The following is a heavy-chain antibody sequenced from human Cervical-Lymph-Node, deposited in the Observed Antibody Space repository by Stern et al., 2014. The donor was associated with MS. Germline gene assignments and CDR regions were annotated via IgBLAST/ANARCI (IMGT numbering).Heavy chain of an antibody. CDR2: ISGHNGVQ. V-gene: IGHV1-18*01. CDR1: GYTFTDYD. CDR3: ARDRANYGVFDY. D-gene: IGHD4-17*01. J-gene: IGHJ4*02. Sequence: QVQLVQYGGGVKKPGASVKVSCKTSGYTFTDYDVTWVRLAPGQGLEWMGWISGHNGVQNDSRKFQDRVTITTDTSTTTAYLKLRSLRADDTAIYYCARDRANYGVFDYWGQGSRVTVSA.